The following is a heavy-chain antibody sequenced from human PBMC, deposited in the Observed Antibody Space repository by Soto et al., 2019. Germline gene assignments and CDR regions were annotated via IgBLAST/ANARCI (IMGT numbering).Heavy chain of an antibody. CDR2: IDAGATV. D-gene: IGHD6-13*01. V-gene: IGHV4-39*01. Sequence: PWETLSPTCTVFGGSLAATPYHWGWIRQPTGKGLEWTGSIDAGATVYYNPSLRGRVTLLVDPSKHQISLTLTSIIPAAPAISYMARGQSHAEGQHNWFDPWGQGTPVTVSS. CDR3: ARGQSHAEGQHNWFDP. CDR1: GGSLAATPYH. J-gene: IGHJ5*02.